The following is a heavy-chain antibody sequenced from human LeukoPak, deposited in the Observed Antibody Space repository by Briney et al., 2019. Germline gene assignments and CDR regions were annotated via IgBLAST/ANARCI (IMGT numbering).Heavy chain of an antibody. CDR1: GYTFTSYA. J-gene: IGHJ4*02. V-gene: IGHV1-3*01. CDR3: AREIDY. CDR2: INADIGNT. Sequence: ASVKVSCKASGYTFTSYAMHWVRQAPGQRLEWMGWINADIGNTKYSQKFQGRVTITRDTSASTAYMELSSLRSEDTAVYYCAREIDYWGQGTLVTVSS.